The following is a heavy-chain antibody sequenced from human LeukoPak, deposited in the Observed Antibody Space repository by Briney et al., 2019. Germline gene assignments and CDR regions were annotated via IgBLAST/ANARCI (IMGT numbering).Heavy chain of an antibody. CDR1: GFTFSSYG. J-gene: IGHJ2*01. Sequence: GGSLRLSCAASGFTFSSYGMHWVRQAPGKGLEWVAVIWYDGSNKYYADSVKGRFTISRDNSKNTLYLQMNSLRAEDTAVYYCAGAPGYCSSTSCYDPRRHWYFDLWGRGTLVTVSS. D-gene: IGHD2-2*01. V-gene: IGHV3-33*01. CDR2: IWYDGSNK. CDR3: AGAPGYCSSTSCYDPRRHWYFDL.